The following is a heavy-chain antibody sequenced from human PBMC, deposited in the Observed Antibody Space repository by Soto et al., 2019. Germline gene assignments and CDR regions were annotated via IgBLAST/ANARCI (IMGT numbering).Heavy chain of an antibody. D-gene: IGHD3-22*01. CDR3: ARDSRSGYYLEY. J-gene: IGHJ4*02. V-gene: IGHV4-30-2*01. Sequence: QLQLQESGSGLVKPSQTLSLTCAVSGDSISSGGYSWNWIRRPPGKALEWIGYIYHSGGPDYNPSLESRVTITVDSSNNQFSLNLRSVTAADTAVYYCARDSRSGYYLEYWGQGTLVTVSS. CDR1: GDSISSGGYS. CDR2: IYHSGGP.